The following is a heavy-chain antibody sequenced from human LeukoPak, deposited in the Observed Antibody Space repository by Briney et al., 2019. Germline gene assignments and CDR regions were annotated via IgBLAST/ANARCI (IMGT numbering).Heavy chain of an antibody. J-gene: IGHJ4*02. CDR2: ISGDGART. V-gene: IGHV3-23*01. CDR1: AFPFSTYV. Sequence: PGWSLRLSCAASAFPFSTYVMSWVRQAPGGGLEWISSISGDGARTYYTNSVKGRFTISRDNPKNTLFLQVNSLRVEDTAVYYCAKGGLTTPLHYWGQGTLVTVSS. D-gene: IGHD1-14*01. CDR3: AKGGLTTPLHY.